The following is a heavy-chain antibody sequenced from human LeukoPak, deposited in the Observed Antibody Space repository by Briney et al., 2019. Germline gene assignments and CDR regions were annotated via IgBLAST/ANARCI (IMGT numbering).Heavy chain of an antibody. Sequence: GGSLRLSCAASGFTFSDYAMNWVRQAPGKGLEWVSALSASGYTTYYADSVKGRFTISRDNSKNTLYLQMNSLRAEDTAVYYCAKPYCSSTTCYGWGQGTLVTVSS. J-gene: IGHJ4*02. D-gene: IGHD2-2*01. CDR3: AKPYCSSTTCYG. CDR2: LSASGYTT. V-gene: IGHV3-23*01. CDR1: GFTFSDYA.